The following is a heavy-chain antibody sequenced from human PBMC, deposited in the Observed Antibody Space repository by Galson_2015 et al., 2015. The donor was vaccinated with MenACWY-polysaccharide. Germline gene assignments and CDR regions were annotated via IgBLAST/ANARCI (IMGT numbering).Heavy chain of an antibody. CDR1: GFTFSSFA. V-gene: IGHV3-23*01. CDR2: ISGSGGGT. D-gene: IGHD4-23*01. CDR3: AKGGQWTPNSGAYFDY. Sequence: SLRLSCAASGFTFSSFAMSWVRQAPGKGLKWVSAISGSGGGTYYADSVKGRFTVSRDNSKNTLYLQMNSLGAEDTAVYYCAKGGQWTPNSGAYFDYWGQGTLVTVSS. J-gene: IGHJ4*02.